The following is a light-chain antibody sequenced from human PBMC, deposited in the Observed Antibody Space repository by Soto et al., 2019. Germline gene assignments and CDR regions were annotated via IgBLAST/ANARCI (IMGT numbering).Light chain of an antibody. CDR3: QQRSNWPPSLT. Sequence: EIVMTQSPAPLSVSPGERATLSRRASQSVGNNLAWYQQKPGQAPRLLIYDASNRATGIPARFSGSGSGTDFTLTISSLEPEDFAVYYCQQRSNWPPSLTFGGGTKVDIK. CDR1: QSVGNN. CDR2: DAS. J-gene: IGKJ4*01. V-gene: IGKV3-11*01.